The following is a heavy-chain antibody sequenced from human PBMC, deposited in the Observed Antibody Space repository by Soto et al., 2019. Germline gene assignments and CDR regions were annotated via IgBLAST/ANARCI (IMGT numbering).Heavy chain of an antibody. Sequence: QVQLVQSGAEVKKPGASVKVSCKASGYTFTSYGISWVRQAPGQGHEWMGWISAYNGNTNYAQKLQGRVTMTTDTSTSTAYMELRSLRSDDTAVYYCARALSFWSGYYGGYKVPENWFDPWGQGTLVTVSS. CDR3: ARALSFWSGYYGGYKVPENWFDP. CDR2: ISAYNGNT. V-gene: IGHV1-18*01. D-gene: IGHD3-3*01. CDR1: GYTFTSYG. J-gene: IGHJ5*02.